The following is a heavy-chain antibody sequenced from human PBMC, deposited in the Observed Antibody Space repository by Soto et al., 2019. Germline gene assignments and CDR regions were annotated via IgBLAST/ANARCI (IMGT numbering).Heavy chain of an antibody. D-gene: IGHD3-22*01. CDR3: ARDVEYYDSSGYYYNSVY. CDR1: GGTFSSYA. Sequence: SVKVSCKASGGTFSSYAISWVRQAPGQGLEWMGGIIPIFGTANYAQKFQGRVTITADESTSTAYMELSSLRSEDTAVYYCARDVEYYDSSGYYYNSVYWGQGTLVTVS. J-gene: IGHJ4*02. CDR2: IIPIFGTA. V-gene: IGHV1-69*13.